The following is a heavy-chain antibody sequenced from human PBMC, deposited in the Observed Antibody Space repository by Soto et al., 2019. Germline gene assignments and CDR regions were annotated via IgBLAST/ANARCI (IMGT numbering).Heavy chain of an antibody. J-gene: IGHJ3*02. CDR1: GYTFTSYG. D-gene: IGHD6-19*01. CDR3: ARQGIAVALDI. CDR2: INPSGGST. V-gene: IGHV1-46*03. Sequence: ASVKVSCKASGYTFTSYGTSWVRQAPGQGLEWMGIINPSGGSTSYAQKFQGRVTMTRDTSTSTVYMELSSLRSEDTAVYYCARQGIAVALDIWGQGTMVTVSS.